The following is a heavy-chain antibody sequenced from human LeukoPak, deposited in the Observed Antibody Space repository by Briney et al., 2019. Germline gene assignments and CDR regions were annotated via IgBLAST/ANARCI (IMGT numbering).Heavy chain of an antibody. V-gene: IGHV3-23*01. Sequence: GGSLRLSFAASGFTFSDYYMSWVRQAPGKGLEWVSAISGSGGSTYYADSVKGRFTISRDNSKDTLYLQMNNVRPEDTSVYYCAKGVVVMPATRIDSWGQGTLVIVSS. CDR1: GFTFSDYY. CDR2: ISGSGGST. CDR3: AKGVVVMPATRIDS. D-gene: IGHD2-15*01. J-gene: IGHJ5*01.